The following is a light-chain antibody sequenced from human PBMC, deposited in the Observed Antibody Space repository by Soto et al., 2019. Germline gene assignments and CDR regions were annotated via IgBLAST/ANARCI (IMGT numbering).Light chain of an antibody. V-gene: IGKV3D-15*01. Sequence: EIVMTQSPATLSVSPGERATFSCWASQSVSSNLAWYQQKPGQAPRLLIYDASTRATGIPARFSGSGSGTDFTLTISRLEPEDFAVYYCQQYGSSIQTFGQGTKVDIK. CDR1: QSVSSN. CDR3: QQYGSSIQT. CDR2: DAS. J-gene: IGKJ1*01.